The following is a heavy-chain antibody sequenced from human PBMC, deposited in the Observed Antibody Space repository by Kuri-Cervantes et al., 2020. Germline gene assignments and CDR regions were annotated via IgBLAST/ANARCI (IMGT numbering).Heavy chain of an antibody. Sequence: GESLKISCAASGFTFSSYAMSWVRQAPGKGLEWVANIKQDGSEKYYVGSVKGRFTISRDNAKNSLYLQMNSLRAEDTAVYYCARDSSPSDYWGQGTLVTVSS. J-gene: IGHJ4*02. V-gene: IGHV3-7*01. CDR2: IKQDGSEK. CDR3: ARDSSPSDY. CDR1: GFTFSSYA.